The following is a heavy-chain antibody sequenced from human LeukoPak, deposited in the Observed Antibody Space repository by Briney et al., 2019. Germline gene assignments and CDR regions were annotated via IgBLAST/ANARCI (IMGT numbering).Heavy chain of an antibody. CDR2: IHYTGAT. J-gene: IGHJ4*02. CDR1: GGSIPGYY. V-gene: IGHV4-34*01. CDR3: ARGNILTGYCFDF. Sequence: PSETLSLTCAVYGGSIPGYYWTGLRQTPGRALEGVGEIHYTGATSYNPSLKSRATISTDTSKNQFSLRLSSVTAADTAVYYCARGNILTGYCFDFWGQGALVTVSS. D-gene: IGHD3-9*01.